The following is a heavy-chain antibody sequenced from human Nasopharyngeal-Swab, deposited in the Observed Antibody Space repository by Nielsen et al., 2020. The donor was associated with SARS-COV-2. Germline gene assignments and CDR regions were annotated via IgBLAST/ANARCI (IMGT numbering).Heavy chain of an antibody. CDR3: VRGSSAVFGPGIDH. J-gene: IGHJ4*02. V-gene: IGHV3-7*05. CDR1: GVTFSNYG. D-gene: IGHD1-26*01. CDR2: INEGGSEE. Sequence: GEALKISCAASGVTFSNYGMHWVRQAPGKRLEWVARINEGGSEEGYVALSRGRFTISRDNAENSLYLQMNNLRAEDTALYYCVRGSSAVFGPGIDHWGQGTLVTVSS.